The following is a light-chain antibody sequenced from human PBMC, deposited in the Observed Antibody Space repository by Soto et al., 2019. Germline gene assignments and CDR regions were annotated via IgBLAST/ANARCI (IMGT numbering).Light chain of an antibody. Sequence: DIVMTQSPDSLAVSLGEGATINCKSSQSVLHSSNTKNYLAWYQQKPGQPPKLLIYWASTRESGVPDRFGGSGSGTDFTLTISSLQAEDVAVYYCQQYYSTPPTFGGGTKVEIK. V-gene: IGKV4-1*01. CDR2: WAS. CDR3: QQYYSTPPT. J-gene: IGKJ4*01. CDR1: QSVLHSSNTKNY.